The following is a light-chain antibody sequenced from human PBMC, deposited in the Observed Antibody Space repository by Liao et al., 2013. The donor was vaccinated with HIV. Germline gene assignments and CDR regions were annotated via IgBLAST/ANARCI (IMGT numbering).Light chain of an antibody. CDR3: QVWDSVSDHFV. CDR1: NIGSKS. CDR2: YDS. J-gene: IGLJ1*01. V-gene: IGLV3-21*04. Sequence: SYVLTQPPSVSVAPGKTARITCGGNNIGSKSVXWYQQRPGQAPVLVIYYDSDRPSGIPERFSGSSSGNTATLTISRVEAGDEADYYCQVWDSVSDHFVFGSGTKVTVL.